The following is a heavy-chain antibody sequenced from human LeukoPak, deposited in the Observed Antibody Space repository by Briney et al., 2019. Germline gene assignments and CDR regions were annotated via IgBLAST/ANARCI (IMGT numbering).Heavy chain of an antibody. V-gene: IGHV3-33*06. CDR3: AKDGDYYDSSGYLNY. CDR2: IWYDGSDK. CDR1: GFTFSSYG. J-gene: IGHJ4*02. Sequence: GGSLRLSCAASGFTFSSYGMHWVRQAPGKGLEWVAVIWYDGSDKYYADSVKGRFTISRDNSKNTLYLQMNSLRAEDTAVYYCAKDGDYYDSSGYLNYWGQGTLVTVSS. D-gene: IGHD3-22*01.